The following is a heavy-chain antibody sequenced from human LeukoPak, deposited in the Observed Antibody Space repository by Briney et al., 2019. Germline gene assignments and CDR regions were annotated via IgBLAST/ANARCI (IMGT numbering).Heavy chain of an antibody. CDR3: ARLRLWFDC. CDR1: GGSISSGSYY. D-gene: IGHD5-18*01. CDR2: IYTSGST. V-gene: IGHV4-61*02. Sequence: SETLSLTCTVSGGSISSGSYYWSWIRQPAGKGLEWIGRIYTSGSTNYNPSLKSRVTISVDTSKNQFSLKLSSVTAADTAVYYCARLRLWFDCWGQGTLVTVSS. J-gene: IGHJ4*02.